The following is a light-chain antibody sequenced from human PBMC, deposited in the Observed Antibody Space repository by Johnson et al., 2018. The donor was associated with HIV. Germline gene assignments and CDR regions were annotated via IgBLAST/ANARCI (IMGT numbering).Light chain of an antibody. Sequence: QSVLTQPPSVSAPPGQKAPISCPGSSSNIGNNNVSCYQQIPGTAPKPLIYENNKRPSGIPDRFSGPTSGPSATLAFTGLQAGAEADYYCGTWHNALDGGGVFGTGTRVTVL. J-gene: IGLJ1*01. CDR2: ENN. CDR1: SSNIGNNN. V-gene: IGLV1-51*02. CDR3: GTWHNALDGGGV.